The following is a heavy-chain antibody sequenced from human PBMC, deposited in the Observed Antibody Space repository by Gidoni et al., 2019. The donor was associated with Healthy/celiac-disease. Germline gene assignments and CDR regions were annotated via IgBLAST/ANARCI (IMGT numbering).Heavy chain of an antibody. CDR1: GGSIRSGVYY. V-gene: IGHV4-31*03. CDR3: ARMVRLYYYDSSGYTLGPNWFDP. D-gene: IGHD3-22*01. CDR2: IYYSVST. Sequence: QVQLQESGPGLVKPSQTLSLTCTVSGGSIRSGVYYWIWIRQHPGKGLSWLGYIYYSVSTDYNTYLKSRFTISVDTSKNQFSRKRSSVTAADTAVYYCARMVRLYYYDSSGYTLGPNWFDPWGQGTLVTVSS. J-gene: IGHJ5*02.